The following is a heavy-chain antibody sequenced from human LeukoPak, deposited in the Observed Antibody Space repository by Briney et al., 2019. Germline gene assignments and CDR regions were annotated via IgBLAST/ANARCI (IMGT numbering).Heavy chain of an antibody. Sequence: ASVNVSCKASGYTFTSYGISWVRQAPGQGLEWMGWISAHNGNTNYAQKLQGRVTMTTDTSTSTAYMELRSLRSDDTAVYYRARDRNNYYDSSGYYPPHYYFDYWGQGTLVTVSS. CDR2: ISAHNGNT. V-gene: IGHV1-18*01. D-gene: IGHD3-22*01. J-gene: IGHJ4*02. CDR1: GYTFTSYG. CDR3: ARDRNNYYDSSGYYPPHYYFDY.